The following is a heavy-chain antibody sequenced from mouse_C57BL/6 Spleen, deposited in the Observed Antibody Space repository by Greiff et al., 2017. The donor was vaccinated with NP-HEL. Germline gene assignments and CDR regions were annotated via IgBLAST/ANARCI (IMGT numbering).Heavy chain of an antibody. D-gene: IGHD4-1*01. J-gene: IGHJ4*01. Sequence: QVQLQQPGAELVKPGASVKMSCKASGYTFTSYWITWVKQRPGQGLEWIGDIYPGSGSTNYNEKFKSKATLTVDTSSSTAYMQLSSLTSEDSAVYYCARAEGNWDDYYAMDYWGQGTSVTVSS. CDR3: ARAEGNWDDYYAMDY. V-gene: IGHV1-55*01. CDR1: GYTFTSYW. CDR2: IYPGSGST.